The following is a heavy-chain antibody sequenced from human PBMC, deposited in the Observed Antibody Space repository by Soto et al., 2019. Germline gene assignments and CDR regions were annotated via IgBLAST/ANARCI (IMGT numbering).Heavy chain of an antibody. D-gene: IGHD2-8*01. Sequence: EVQLLESGGGLVQPGGSLRLSCAASGFTFSSFALNRVRQAPGKGLEWVSIISGSADSTFYADSVKGRFTISRDISKNMLYLQINSLRAEDTAVYYCAKTRGAMIYAISVYGMDVWGQGTTVTVSS. CDR3: AKTRGAMIYAISVYGMDV. CDR1: GFTFSSFA. J-gene: IGHJ6*02. CDR2: ISGSADST. V-gene: IGHV3-23*01.